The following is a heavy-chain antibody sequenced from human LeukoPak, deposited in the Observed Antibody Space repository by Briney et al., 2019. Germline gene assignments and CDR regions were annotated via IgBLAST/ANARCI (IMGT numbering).Heavy chain of an antibody. CDR3: AKGRRYGDHGVDY. V-gene: IGHV3-9*01. CDR2: ISWNSDSI. Sequence: PGGSLRLSCAASGFTFDDYAMHWVRQAPGKGLEWVSGISWNSDSIGYADSVKGRFTISRDNAKNSLYLQMNSLRAEDTALYYCAKGRRYGDHGVDYWGQGTLVTVSS. D-gene: IGHD4-17*01. J-gene: IGHJ4*02. CDR1: GFTFDDYA.